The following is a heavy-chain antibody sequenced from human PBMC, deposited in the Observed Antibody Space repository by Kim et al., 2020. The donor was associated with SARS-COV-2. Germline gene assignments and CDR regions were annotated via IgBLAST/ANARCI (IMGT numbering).Heavy chain of an antibody. Sequence: LKGRFTGSRDNAKNSLYLQMHSLRAEDTAVYYCARELYGSGSYFDNSFDFWGQGTLATVSS. CDR3: ARELYGSGSYFDNSFDF. J-gene: IGHJ4*02. D-gene: IGHD3-10*01. V-gene: IGHV3-21*01.